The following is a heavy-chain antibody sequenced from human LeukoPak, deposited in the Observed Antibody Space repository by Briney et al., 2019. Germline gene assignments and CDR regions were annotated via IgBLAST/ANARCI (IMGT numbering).Heavy chain of an antibody. CDR3: ARGHSSSWYYFDY. CDR2: IIPIFGTA. Sequence: ASVKVSCKASGGTFSSYAISWVRQAPGQGLEWMGGIIPIFGTANYAQKFQGRVTMTRDTSISTAYMELSRLRSDDTAVYYCARGHSSSWYYFDYWGQGTLVTVSS. V-gene: IGHV1-69*05. J-gene: IGHJ4*02. CDR1: GGTFSSYA. D-gene: IGHD6-13*01.